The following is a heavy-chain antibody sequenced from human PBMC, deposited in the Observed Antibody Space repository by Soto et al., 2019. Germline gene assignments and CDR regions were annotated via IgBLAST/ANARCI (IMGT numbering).Heavy chain of an antibody. CDR2: ISPSGTT. CDR1: GESFTDYY. Sequence: PSETLSLTCAGFGESFTDYYWSWICQPPGKGMEWIGEISPSGTTNYNPSLKSRVTIYLDTSKKEFPLKLSSVIYSDTAMYYCASPYRNHAQGVQGTLVTVSS. V-gene: IGHV4-34*01. CDR3: ASPYRNHAQ. D-gene: IGHD2-2*01. J-gene: IGHJ4*02.